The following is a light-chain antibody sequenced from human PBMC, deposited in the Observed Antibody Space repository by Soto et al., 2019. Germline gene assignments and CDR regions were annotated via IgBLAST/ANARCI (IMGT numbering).Light chain of an antibody. CDR1: SSDVGGYNY. J-gene: IGLJ2*01. V-gene: IGLV2-8*01. CDR2: EGS. CDR3: SSYAGSNNYVV. Sequence: QSALTQPPSASGSPGQSGTISCTGTSSDVGGYNYVSWYQQHPGKAPKLMIYEGSKRPSGVPDRFSGSKSGNTASLTVYGLQAEDEADYYCSSYAGSNNYVVFGGGTKLTVL.